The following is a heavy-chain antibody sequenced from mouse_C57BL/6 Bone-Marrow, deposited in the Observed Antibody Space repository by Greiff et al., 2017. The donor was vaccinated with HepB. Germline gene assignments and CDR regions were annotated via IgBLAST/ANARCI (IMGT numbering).Heavy chain of an antibody. D-gene: IGHD2-4*01. CDR1: GYTFTSYW. J-gene: IGHJ3*01. CDR2: IDPSDSET. V-gene: IGHV1-52*01. Sequence: VKLQQPGAELVRPGSSVKLSCKASGYTFTSYWRHWVKQRPIQGLEWIGNIDPSDSETHYNQKFKDKATLTVDKSSSTAYMQLSSLTSEDSAVYYCARQDYDLFAYWGQGTLVTVSA. CDR3: ARQDYDLFAY.